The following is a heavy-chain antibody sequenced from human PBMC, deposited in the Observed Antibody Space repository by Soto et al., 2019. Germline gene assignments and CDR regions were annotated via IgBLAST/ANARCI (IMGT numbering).Heavy chain of an antibody. CDR2: IYYSGST. Sequence: SETLSLTCTVSGGSISSYYWSWIRQPPGKGLEWIGYIYYSGSTNYNPSLKSRVTISVDTSKNQFSLKLSSVTAADTAVYYCARGYYDSSGYYYVPFDYWGQRTLVTVSS. J-gene: IGHJ4*02. CDR1: GGSISSYY. V-gene: IGHV4-59*01. CDR3: ARGYYDSSGYYYVPFDY. D-gene: IGHD3-22*01.